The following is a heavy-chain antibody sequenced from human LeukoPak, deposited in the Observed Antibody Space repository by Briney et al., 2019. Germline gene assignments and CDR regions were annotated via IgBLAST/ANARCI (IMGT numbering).Heavy chain of an antibody. CDR2: INPNSGGT. D-gene: IGHD3-3*01. J-gene: IGHJ5*02. Sequence: ASVKVSCKASGYTFTGYYMHWVRQAPGQGLEWMGWINPNSGGTNYAQKFQGRVTMTRDTSISTAYMELSRLRSDDTAVYYCARGDITIFGVVPFDPWGQGTLVTVSS. V-gene: IGHV1-2*02. CDR3: ARGDITIFGVVPFDP. CDR1: GYTFTGYY.